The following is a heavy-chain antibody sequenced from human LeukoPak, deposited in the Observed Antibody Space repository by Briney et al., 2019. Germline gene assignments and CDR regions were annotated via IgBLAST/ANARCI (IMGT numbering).Heavy chain of an antibody. Sequence: PGGSLRLSCDASGFSISDYYMSWIRQSPGKGLEWISYITSGSGSTKYADSVKGRFTISRDKAKNSVALQLNSLRAEDTVVYYCTKERRGTYYAFESWGQGTLVTVSS. V-gene: IGHV3-11*05. D-gene: IGHD3-16*01. CDR1: GFSISDYY. CDR2: ITSGSGST. J-gene: IGHJ4*02. CDR3: TKERRGTYYAFES.